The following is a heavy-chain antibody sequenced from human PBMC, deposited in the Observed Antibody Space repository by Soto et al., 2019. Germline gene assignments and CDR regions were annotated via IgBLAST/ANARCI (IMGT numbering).Heavy chain of an antibody. CDR2: INHSGST. J-gene: IGHJ4*02. V-gene: IGHV4-34*01. Sequence: KTSETLSLTCAVYGGSFSGYYWSWIRQPPGKGLEWIGEINHSGSTNYNPSLKSRVTISVDTSKNQFSLKLSSVTAADTAVYYCARGGQWLLDYWGQGTLVTV. CDR1: GGSFSGYY. D-gene: IGHD5-12*01. CDR3: ARGGQWLLDY.